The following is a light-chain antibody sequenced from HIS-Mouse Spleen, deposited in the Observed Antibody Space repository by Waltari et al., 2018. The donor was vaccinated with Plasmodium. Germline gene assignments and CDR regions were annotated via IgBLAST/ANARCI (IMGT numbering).Light chain of an antibody. V-gene: IGKV2-30*01. CDR3: MQGTHWPPIFT. CDR2: KVS. Sequence: DVVMTQSPLSLHVTLGQPASISCRSRHSLVYSDGNTYLNWFQQSPGQSPRRLIYKVSNRDSGVPDRFSGSGSGTDFTLKISRVEAEDVGVYYCMQGTHWPPIFTFGPGTKVDIK. CDR1: HSLVYSDGNTY. J-gene: IGKJ3*01.